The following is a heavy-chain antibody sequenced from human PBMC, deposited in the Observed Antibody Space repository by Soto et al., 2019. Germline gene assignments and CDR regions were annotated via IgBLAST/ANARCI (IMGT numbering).Heavy chain of an antibody. CDR3: ARTMYYYDSSGYYNFDY. CDR1: GFSLSTSGVG. CDR2: IYWNDDK. J-gene: IGHJ4*02. D-gene: IGHD3-22*01. V-gene: IGHV2-5*01. Sequence: SGPTLVNPTQTLTLTCTFSGFSLSTSGVGVGWIRQPPGKALEWLALIYWNDDKRYSPSLKSRLTITKDTSKNQVVLTMTNMDPVDTATYYCARTMYYYDSSGYYNFDYWGQGTLVTVSS.